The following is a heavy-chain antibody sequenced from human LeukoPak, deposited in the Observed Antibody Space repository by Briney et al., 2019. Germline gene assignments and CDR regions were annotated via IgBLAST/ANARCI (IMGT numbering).Heavy chain of an antibody. CDR1: GFTVSSNY. CDR2: IYSGGST. V-gene: IGHV3-53*04. J-gene: IGHJ4*02. Sequence: GSLRLSCAASGFTVSSNYMSWVRQAPGKGLEWVSVIYSGGSTYYADPVKGRFTISRHNSKNTLYLQMNSLRAEDTAVYYCAISSYLTTVTTTNYYFDYWGQGTLVTVSS. D-gene: IGHD4-11*01. CDR3: AISSYLTTVTTTNYYFDY.